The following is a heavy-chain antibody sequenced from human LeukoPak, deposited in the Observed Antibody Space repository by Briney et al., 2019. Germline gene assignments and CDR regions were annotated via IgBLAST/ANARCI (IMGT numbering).Heavy chain of an antibody. D-gene: IGHD3-22*01. J-gene: IGHJ4*02. Sequence: ASVTVSCKASGYTFTGYYMHWVRQAPGQGLEWMGRINPNSGGTNYAQKFQGRVTMTRDTSISTAYMELSRLRSDDTAVYYCARGLGYYYDFDYWGQGTLVTVSS. CDR3: ARGLGYYYDFDY. V-gene: IGHV1-2*06. CDR1: GYTFTGYY. CDR2: INPNSGGT.